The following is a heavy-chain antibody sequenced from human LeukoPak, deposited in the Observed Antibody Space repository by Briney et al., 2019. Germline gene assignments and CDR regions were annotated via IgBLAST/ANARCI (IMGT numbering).Heavy chain of an antibody. V-gene: IGHV3-21*01. CDR1: GFTFSSYS. J-gene: IGHJ5*02. CDR2: ISSSSSYI. Sequence: PGGSLGLSCAASGFTFSSYSMNWVRQAPGKGLEWVSSISSSSSYIYYADSVKGRFTISRDNAKNSLYLQMNSLRAEDTAVYYCARGGTSGWYSAWGQGTLVTVSS. CDR3: ARGGTSGWYSA. D-gene: IGHD6-19*01.